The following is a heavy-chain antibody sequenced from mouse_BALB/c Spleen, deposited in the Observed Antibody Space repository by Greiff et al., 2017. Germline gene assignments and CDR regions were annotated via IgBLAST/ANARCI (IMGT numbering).Heavy chain of an antibody. CDR3: ARRPHYYGPDY. Sequence: QVHVKQSGAELVRPGTSVKVSCKASGYAFTNYLIEWVKQRPGQGLEWIGVINPGSGGTNYNEKFKGKATLTADKSSSTAYMQLSSLTSDDSAVYFCARRPHYYGPDYWGQGTTLTVSS. CDR2: INPGSGGT. V-gene: IGHV1-54*01. J-gene: IGHJ2*01. D-gene: IGHD1-1*01. CDR1: GYAFTNYL.